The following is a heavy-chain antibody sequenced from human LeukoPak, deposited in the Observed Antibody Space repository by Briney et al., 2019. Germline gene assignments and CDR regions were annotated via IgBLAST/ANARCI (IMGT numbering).Heavy chain of an antibody. J-gene: IGHJ5*02. CDR3: ATFADVRGVDHNWFDP. V-gene: IGHV3-30*04. CDR1: GFTFSSYA. CDR2: ISYDGSNK. Sequence: GGSLRLSCAASGFTFSSYAMHWVRQAPGKGLEWVAVISYDGSNKYYADSVKGRFTISRDNSKNTLYLQMNSLRAEDTAVYYCATFADVRGVDHNWFDPWGQGTLVTVSS. D-gene: IGHD3-10*01.